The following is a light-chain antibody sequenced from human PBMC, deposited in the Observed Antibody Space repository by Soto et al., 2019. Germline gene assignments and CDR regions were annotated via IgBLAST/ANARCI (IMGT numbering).Light chain of an antibody. CDR3: QQFGSLGT. CDR1: QTVSSSF. CDR2: DAS. Sequence: EIVMTQSPATLSVSPGERATLSCRTSQTVSSSFLAWYQQKPGQAPRLLMFDASNRVTDIPDRFSGSGSGTDFTLTIGRLEPEDFAVYYCQQFGSLGTFGQGTKVDIK. J-gene: IGKJ1*01. V-gene: IGKV3-20*01.